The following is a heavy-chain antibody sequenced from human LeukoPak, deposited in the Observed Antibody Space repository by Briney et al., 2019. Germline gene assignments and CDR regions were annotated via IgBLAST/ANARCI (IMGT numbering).Heavy chain of an antibody. CDR3: ARGDVSASRRYFDL. CDR2: ISSNGDST. J-gene: IGHJ2*01. V-gene: IGHV3-64*01. Sequence: GGSRRLSCAVSGLISSSYDMHWVRQAPGKGLEYVSGISSNGDSTYYANSVKGRFTISRDNSKNTLYLQMGSLRAEDMAVYYCARGDVSASRRYFDLWGRGTLVTASS. CDR1: GLISSSYD. D-gene: IGHD3-16*01.